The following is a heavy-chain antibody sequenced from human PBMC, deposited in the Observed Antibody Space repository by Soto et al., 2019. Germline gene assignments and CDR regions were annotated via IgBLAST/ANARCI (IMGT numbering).Heavy chain of an antibody. D-gene: IGHD3-22*01. Sequence: PSETLSLTCTVSGGSISSYYWSWIRQPPGKGLEWIGYIYYSGSTNHNPSLKSRVTISVDTSKDQFSLKLSSVTAADTAVYYCAGTYYYDSSGYYQDDYWGQGTLVTVSS. CDR2: IYYSGST. CDR1: GGSISSYY. CDR3: AGTYYYDSSGYYQDDY. V-gene: IGHV4-59*01. J-gene: IGHJ4*02.